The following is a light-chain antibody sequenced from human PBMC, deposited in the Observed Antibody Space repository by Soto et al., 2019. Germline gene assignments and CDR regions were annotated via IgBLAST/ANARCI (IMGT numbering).Light chain of an antibody. Sequence: QSALIQPRSVSGSPGQSVTISCTGTSSDVGTYNYVSWYRQHPGKAPKLMISDVSKRPSGVPDRFSGSKSDNTASLTISGLQAEDEGDYYYCSYAGSYIFVFGTGTKVTVL. V-gene: IGLV2-11*01. CDR1: SSDVGTYNY. CDR3: CSYAGSYIFV. CDR2: DVS. J-gene: IGLJ1*01.